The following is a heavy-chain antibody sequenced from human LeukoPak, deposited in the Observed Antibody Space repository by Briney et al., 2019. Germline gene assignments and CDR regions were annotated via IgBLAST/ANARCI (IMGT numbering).Heavy chain of an antibody. CDR1: GFTFINYA. V-gene: IGHV3-23*01. CDR3: AKDLEVVAAIFDY. J-gene: IGHJ4*02. CDR2: ISHSGGST. D-gene: IGHD2-15*01. Sequence: GGSLRLPCAASGFTFINYAMNWVRQAPGKGLQWVSSISHSGGSTYYADSVKGRFTISRDNSKNTLYLQMNSLRAEDTAVYYCAKDLEVVAAIFDYWGQGTLVTVSS.